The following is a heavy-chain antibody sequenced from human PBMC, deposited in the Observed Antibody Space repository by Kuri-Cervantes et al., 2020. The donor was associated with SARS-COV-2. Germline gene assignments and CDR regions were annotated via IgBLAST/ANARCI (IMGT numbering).Heavy chain of an antibody. J-gene: IGHJ4*02. CDR2: INHSGST. D-gene: IGHD1-26*01. CDR1: GRSFSGYY. CDR3: ARGWYPVGATILYYFDY. Sequence: GSLRLSCAVYGRSFSGYYWSWIRQPPGKGLEWIGEINHSGSTNYNPSLKSRVTISVDTSKNQFSLKLSSVTAADTAVYYCARGWYPVGATILYYFDYWGQGTLVTVSS. V-gene: IGHV4-34*01.